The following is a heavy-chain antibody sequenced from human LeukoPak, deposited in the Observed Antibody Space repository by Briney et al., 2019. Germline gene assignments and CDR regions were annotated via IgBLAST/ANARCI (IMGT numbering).Heavy chain of an antibody. Sequence: ASVKVSCKASGYTFTSYGISWVRQAPGQGLEWMGWINPNSGVTNYAQKFQGRVTMTRDTAISTAYMELSRLRSDDTAVYYCAGGPVYGLIDYWGQGTLVTVSS. D-gene: IGHD4-17*01. CDR1: GYTFTSYG. V-gene: IGHV1-2*02. CDR2: INPNSGVT. CDR3: AGGPVYGLIDY. J-gene: IGHJ4*02.